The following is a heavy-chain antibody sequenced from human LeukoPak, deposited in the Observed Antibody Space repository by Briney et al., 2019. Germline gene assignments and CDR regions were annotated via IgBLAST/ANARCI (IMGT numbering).Heavy chain of an antibody. CDR3: SRDLRGRDDY. CDR2: INEGGSVT. J-gene: IGHJ4*02. CDR1: GFTFSNYW. V-gene: IGHV3-74*01. D-gene: IGHD5-24*01. Sequence: GSLSLSCAASGFTFSNYWMHWVRQAPGKGLVWVSRINEGGSVTDYADSVKGRFTISRDNAKNTLYLEMNSLRAEDTAVYYCSRDLRGRDDYWGQGTLVSVSS.